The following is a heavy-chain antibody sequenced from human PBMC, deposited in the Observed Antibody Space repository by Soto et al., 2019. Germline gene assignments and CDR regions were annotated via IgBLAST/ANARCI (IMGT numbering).Heavy chain of an antibody. V-gene: IGHV3-9*01. CDR2: ISWNSGSI. CDR1: GFTFDDYA. CDR3: AKDLYSSSSHYVDV. J-gene: IGHJ6*04. Sequence: DVQLVESGGGLVQPGRSLRLSCAASGFTFDDYAMHWVRQAPGKGLEWVSGISWNSGSIGYADSVKGRFTISRDNAKNSLYLHMNSLRAEDTALYYCAKDLYSSSSHYVDVWGKGTTVTVSS. D-gene: IGHD6-6*01.